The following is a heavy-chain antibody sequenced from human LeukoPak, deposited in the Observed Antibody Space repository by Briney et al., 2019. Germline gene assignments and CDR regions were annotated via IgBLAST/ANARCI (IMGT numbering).Heavy chain of an antibody. V-gene: IGHV3-21*01. Sequence: SVKGRFTISRDNAKNSLYLQMSSLRAEDTAVYYCARRSPNYYFDYWGQGTAVTVSS. J-gene: IGHJ4*02. CDR3: ARRSPNYYFDY.